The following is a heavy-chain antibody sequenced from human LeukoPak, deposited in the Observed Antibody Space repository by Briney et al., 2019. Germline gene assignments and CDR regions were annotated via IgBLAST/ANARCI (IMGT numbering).Heavy chain of an antibody. CDR2: ISSSSSYI. J-gene: IGHJ4*02. V-gene: IGHV3-21*01. Sequence: GGFLRLSCLVSGFTFRKYAMHWVRPAPGEGVGWVSSISSSSSYIYYADSVKGRFTISRDNAKNSLYLQMNSLRAEDTAVYYCASFVEEDFHYFDYWGQGTLVTVSS. CDR1: GFTFRKYA. D-gene: IGHD3-3*01. CDR3: ASFVEEDFHYFDY.